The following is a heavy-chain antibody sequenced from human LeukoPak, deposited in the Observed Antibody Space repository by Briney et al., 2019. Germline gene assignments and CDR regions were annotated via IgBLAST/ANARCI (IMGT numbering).Heavy chain of an antibody. D-gene: IGHD3-10*01. CDR2: ISGSGDNT. Sequence: GGSLRLSCAASGFTFSSYAMSWVRQAPGKGLEWVSGISGSGDNTYYADSVKGRFTISRDNSKNTLYLQMNSLRVEDTAVYYCAKEMGDYGSGSYHYWGQGTLVTVSS. CDR1: GFTFSSYA. CDR3: AKEMGDYGSGSYHY. J-gene: IGHJ4*02. V-gene: IGHV3-23*01.